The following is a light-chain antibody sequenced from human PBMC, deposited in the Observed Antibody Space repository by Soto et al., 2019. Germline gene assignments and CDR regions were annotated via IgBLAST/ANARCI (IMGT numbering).Light chain of an antibody. Sequence: QSALTQPRSVSGSPGQSVTISCIETSSDVGGYNYVSWYQQHPGKAPKLMIYDVSKRPSGVPDRFSGSKSGNTASLTISGLQAEDEADYYCCSYAGSYTHYVFGTGTKLTVL. CDR2: DVS. CDR1: SSDVGGYNY. V-gene: IGLV2-11*01. CDR3: CSYAGSYTHYV. J-gene: IGLJ1*01.